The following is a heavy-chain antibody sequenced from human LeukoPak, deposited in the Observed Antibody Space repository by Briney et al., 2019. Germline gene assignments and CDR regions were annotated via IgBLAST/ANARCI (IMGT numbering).Heavy chain of an antibody. Sequence: GESLKISCKGSGYSFTSYWICWVRELPGKGLEWMGIIYPGDSDTRYSPSFQGQVTISADKSISTAYLQWSSLKASDTAMYYCARRAVTIFGPPDYGGQGTLVTVSS. V-gene: IGHV5-51*01. D-gene: IGHD3-3*01. J-gene: IGHJ4*02. CDR2: IYPGDSDT. CDR1: GYSFTSYW. CDR3: ARRAVTIFGPPDY.